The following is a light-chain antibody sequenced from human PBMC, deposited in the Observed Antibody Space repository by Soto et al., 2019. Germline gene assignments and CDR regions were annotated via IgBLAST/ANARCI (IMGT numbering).Light chain of an antibody. CDR1: QSVLSSSNNKNY. Sequence: DIVMTQSPDSLAVSLGERATINCKSSQSVLSSSNNKNYLAWYQQKPGQPPKLLIYWASTRESGVLDRFSGSGSGTDFTLSISSLQAEDVAVYYCQQYYSSPTWTFGQGTNVEIK. J-gene: IGKJ1*01. CDR2: WAS. V-gene: IGKV4-1*01. CDR3: QQYYSSPTWT.